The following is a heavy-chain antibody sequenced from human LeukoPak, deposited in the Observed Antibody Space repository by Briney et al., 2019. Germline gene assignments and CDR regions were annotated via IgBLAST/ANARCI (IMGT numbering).Heavy chain of an antibody. CDR2: ISGSGGST. Sequence: GSLRLSCAASGFTFSSYAMSWVRQAPGKGLEWVSAISGSGGSTYYADSVKGRFTISRDNSKNTLYLQMNSLRAEDTAVYYCAKDMGRWFGELTYFDYWGQGTLVTVSS. D-gene: IGHD3-10*01. CDR3: AKDMGRWFGELTYFDY. CDR1: GFTFSSYA. V-gene: IGHV3-23*01. J-gene: IGHJ4*02.